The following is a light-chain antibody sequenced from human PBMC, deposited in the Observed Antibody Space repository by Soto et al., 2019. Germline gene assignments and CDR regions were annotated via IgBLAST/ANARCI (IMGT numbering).Light chain of an antibody. CDR3: SSYITSYFYV. V-gene: IGLV2-14*01. Sequence: QSSLTQPGSVTGSPAQSITISYTGSRHDIGAYDYVSWYQQHPGKAPKLLIYGVNNRRSGVSYRFSASKSAFTASLTISGLQAEDEAHYYCSSYITSYFYVFGPGTKVTVL. J-gene: IGLJ1*01. CDR2: GVN. CDR1: RHDIGAYDY.